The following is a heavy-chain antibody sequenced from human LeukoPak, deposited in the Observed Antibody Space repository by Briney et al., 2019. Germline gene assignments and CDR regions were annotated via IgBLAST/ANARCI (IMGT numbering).Heavy chain of an antibody. D-gene: IGHD2-2*01. CDR1: GFTFSSYA. CDR3: AKDRIVVVPAAIGTDY. V-gene: IGHV3-30-3*01. J-gene: IGHJ4*02. CDR2: ISYDGSNK. Sequence: GGSLRLSCAASGFTFSSYAMHWVRQAPGKGLEWVAVISYDGSNKYYADSVKGRFTISRDNSKNTLYLQMNSLRAEDTAVYYCAKDRIVVVPAAIGTDYWGQGTLVTVSS.